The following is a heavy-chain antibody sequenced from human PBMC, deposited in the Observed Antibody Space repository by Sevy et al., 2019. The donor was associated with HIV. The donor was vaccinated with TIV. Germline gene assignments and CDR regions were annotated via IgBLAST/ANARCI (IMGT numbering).Heavy chain of an antibody. CDR3: ARPSPRIAAAASAFYDN. V-gene: IGHV3-23*01. CDR2: INGRGGST. CDR1: GYSFSSYA. Sequence: GGSLRLSCVVSGYSFSSYAISWVRQAPGKGLEWVSTINGRGGSTYYADSVKGRFTISRDNRKNKLFLQMINLRVDDTAIYYCARPSPRIAAAASAFYDNWGQGTLVTVSS. J-gene: IGHJ4*02. D-gene: IGHD6-13*01.